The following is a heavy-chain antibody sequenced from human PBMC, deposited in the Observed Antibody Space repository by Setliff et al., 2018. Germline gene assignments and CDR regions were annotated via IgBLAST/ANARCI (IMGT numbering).Heavy chain of an antibody. Sequence: GGSLRLSCAASGFTFSGDYMQWVRQAPGKGLEWVSYIDTTSTIIYYADSVKGRFTISRDNAKNALYLQMNSLRAEDTAVYYCATLQQWPHYWGRGTLVTVSS. CDR2: IDTTSTII. D-gene: IGHD6-19*01. V-gene: IGHV3-48*04. J-gene: IGHJ4*02. CDR1: GFTFSGDY. CDR3: ATLQQWPHY.